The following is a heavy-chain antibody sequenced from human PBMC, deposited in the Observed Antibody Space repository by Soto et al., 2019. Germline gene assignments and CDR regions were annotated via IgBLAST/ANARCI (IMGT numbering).Heavy chain of an antibody. V-gene: IGHV1-8*01. Sequence: ASVKVSCKASGYTFTSYDINWVRQATGQGLEWMGWMNPNSGNTGYAQKFQGRVTMTRNTSISTAYMELSSLRSEDTAVYYCARLYDFWSGKPSYGMDVWGQGTTVTAP. J-gene: IGHJ6*02. CDR2: MNPNSGNT. CDR1: GYTFTSYD. CDR3: ARLYDFWSGKPSYGMDV. D-gene: IGHD3-3*01.